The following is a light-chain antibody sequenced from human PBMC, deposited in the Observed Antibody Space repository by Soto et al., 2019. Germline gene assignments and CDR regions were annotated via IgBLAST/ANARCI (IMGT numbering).Light chain of an antibody. CDR1: SSDVGRYNY. J-gene: IGLJ1*01. CDR3: SSYTSSYTDS. CDR2: DVT. Sequence: QSALTQPASVSGSPGQSITISCTGNSSDVGRYNYVSWYQQHPGKATKLMIYDVTNRPSGVSNRFTGSKSGNTASLTFFGLQAEDEADYYCSSYTSSYTDSFGTGTKVTVL. V-gene: IGLV2-14*01.